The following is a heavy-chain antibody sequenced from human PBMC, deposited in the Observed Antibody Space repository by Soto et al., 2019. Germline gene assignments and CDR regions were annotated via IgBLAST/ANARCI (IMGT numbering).Heavy chain of an antibody. CDR1: GYTFTDHH. V-gene: IGHV1-2*02. Sequence: QVQLVQSGAEVKKPGASVKVSCKASGYTFTDHHIHWVRQAPGQGPEWMGWINPKTGGTNYALKFLGRVTLTRDTSISKAYMELSRLRSDDTAVYYCARVGAGVITLRVFYLWGRGTLVTVSS. CDR3: ARVGAGVITLRVFYL. CDR2: INPKTGGT. D-gene: IGHD3-22*01. J-gene: IGHJ2*01.